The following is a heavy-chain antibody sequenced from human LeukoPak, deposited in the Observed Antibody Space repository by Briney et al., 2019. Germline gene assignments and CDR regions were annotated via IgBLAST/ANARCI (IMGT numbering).Heavy chain of an antibody. V-gene: IGHV3-30-3*01. D-gene: IGHD3-10*01. CDR3: ARSRMVRGVIIQPLDY. CDR1: GFTFSSYV. CDR2: ISYDGSNK. Sequence: GGSLRLSCAASGFTFSSYVMHWVRQAPGKGLEWVAVISYDGSNKYYADSVKGRFTISRDNSKNTLYLQMNSPRAEDTAVYYCARSRMVRGVIIQPLDYWGQGTLVTVSS. J-gene: IGHJ4*02.